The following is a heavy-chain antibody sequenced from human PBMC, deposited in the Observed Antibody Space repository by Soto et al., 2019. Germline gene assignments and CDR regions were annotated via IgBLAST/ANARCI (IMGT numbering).Heavy chain of an antibody. CDR3: VTEYYQTDDYHKID. J-gene: IGHJ4*02. V-gene: IGHV4-61*08. CDR2: VHYSGDT. CDR1: GASVGSRAHH. D-gene: IGHD3-16*01. Sequence: QVQLQESGPGLLRPSETLSLTCAVSGASVGSRAHHWSWIRQTPGKGLEWIGYVHYSGDTKYNPSFQSRVTISMDRPRNLFSLLLSTVTAADTALYYCVTEYYQTDDYHKIDWGQGTLVTVSS.